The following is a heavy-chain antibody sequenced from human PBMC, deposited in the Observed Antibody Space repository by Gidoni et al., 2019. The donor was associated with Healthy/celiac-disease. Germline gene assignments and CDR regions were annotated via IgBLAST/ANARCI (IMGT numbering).Heavy chain of an antibody. D-gene: IGHD6-6*01. CDR3: AKDVAARPGYFDY. CDR2: ISGSGGST. Sequence: EVQLLESGGGLVQPGGSLRLSCAASGFPFSSYAMSWVRQAPGKGLEWVSAISGSGGSTYYADSVKGRFTISRDNSKNTLYLQMNSLRAEDTAVYYCAKDVAARPGYFDYWGQGTLVTVSS. CDR1: GFPFSSYA. V-gene: IGHV3-23*01. J-gene: IGHJ4*02.